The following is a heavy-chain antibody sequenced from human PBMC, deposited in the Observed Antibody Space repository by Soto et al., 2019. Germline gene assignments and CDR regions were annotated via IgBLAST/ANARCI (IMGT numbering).Heavy chain of an antibody. D-gene: IGHD2-15*01. J-gene: IGHJ6*02. CDR2: ISADTDNR. V-gene: IGHV1-18*01. Sequence: QVQLVQSGVEVKKPGASMKVSCKASGYTLTSYGISWVRQAPGQGLEWMGWISADTDNRNYAQKFQGRITVTTDTSTSTTSMGVRSLRSDDTAVYYCARVGSRGSSKYYYGMDVWGQGTTVTVSS. CDR3: ARVGSRGSSKYYYGMDV. CDR1: GYTLTSYG.